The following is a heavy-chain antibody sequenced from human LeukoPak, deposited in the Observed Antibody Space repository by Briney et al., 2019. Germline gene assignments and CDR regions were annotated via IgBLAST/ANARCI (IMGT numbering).Heavy chain of an antibody. D-gene: IGHD1-1*01. Sequence: SGTLSLACAVSGGPISSNNWWGWVRQPPGKGLEWIGEIYHSGSPNYNPSLKSRVTISVDKSRNHFSLNLSSVTAADTAVYYCARVNINNWHSCDYWGQGTLVTVSS. V-gene: IGHV4-4*02. CDR2: IYHSGSP. J-gene: IGHJ4*02. CDR1: GGPISSNNW. CDR3: ARVNINNWHSCDY.